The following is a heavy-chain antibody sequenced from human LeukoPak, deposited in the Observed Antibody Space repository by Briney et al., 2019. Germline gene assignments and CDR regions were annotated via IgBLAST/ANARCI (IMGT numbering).Heavy chain of an antibody. CDR1: GDSISSSSYY. CDR2: IYYSGRT. J-gene: IGHJ5*02. CDR3: VRDPKSAVAADWFDP. Sequence: SSETLSLTCTVSGDSISSSSYYWGWIRHPPGKGLEWIGSIYYSGRTYYNPSLKSRVTISIDTSNQFSLRLTSMTAADTAVYYCVRDPKSAVAADWFDPWGQGTLVTVSS. V-gene: IGHV4-39*07. D-gene: IGHD6-19*01.